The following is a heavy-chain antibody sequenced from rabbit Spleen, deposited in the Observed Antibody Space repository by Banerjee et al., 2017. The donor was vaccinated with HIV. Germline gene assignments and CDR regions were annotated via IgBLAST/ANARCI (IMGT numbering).Heavy chain of an antibody. D-gene: IGHD8-1*01. CDR1: GVSFSISSY. J-gene: IGHJ6*01. V-gene: IGHV1S40*01. Sequence: QSLEESGGGLVQPGASLTLTCTASGVSFSISSYMCWVRQAPGKGLEWIACIDAGSSGFTYFATWAKGRFTISKTSSTTVTLQMTRLTAADTATYFCVRDTASSFSSYGMDLWGPGTLVTVS. CDR3: VRDTASSFSSYGMDL. CDR2: IDAGSSGFT.